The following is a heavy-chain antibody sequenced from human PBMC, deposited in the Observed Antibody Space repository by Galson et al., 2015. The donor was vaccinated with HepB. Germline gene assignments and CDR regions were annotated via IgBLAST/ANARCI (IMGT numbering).Heavy chain of an antibody. J-gene: IGHJ6*02. CDR2: ILYDGSKK. Sequence: SLRLSCAASGFGFNNYGMHWVRQAPGKGLEWVAAILYDGSKKYYADSVKGRFTISRDNSKDTVYLEVNSLRTEDTAVYYCAREQIDYGDYLALDQYSYGMDVWGQGTTVIVSS. CDR1: GFGFNNYG. CDR3: AREQIDYGDYLALDQYSYGMDV. D-gene: IGHD4-17*01. V-gene: IGHV3-30-3*01.